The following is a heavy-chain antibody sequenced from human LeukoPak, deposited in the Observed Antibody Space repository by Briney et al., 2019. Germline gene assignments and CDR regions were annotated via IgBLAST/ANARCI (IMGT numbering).Heavy chain of an antibody. J-gene: IGHJ4*02. CDR1: GFTFDDYG. V-gene: IGHV3-20*04. CDR3: ARDFWVATSCYFDY. Sequence: PTGGSLRLSCAASGFTFDDYGMSWARQAPGKGMEWVSGINWNGGSTGYADSVKGRFTISRDNAKNSLYLQMNSLRAEDTALYYCARDFWVATSCYFDYWGQGTLFTVSS. CDR2: INWNGGST. D-gene: IGHD5-12*01.